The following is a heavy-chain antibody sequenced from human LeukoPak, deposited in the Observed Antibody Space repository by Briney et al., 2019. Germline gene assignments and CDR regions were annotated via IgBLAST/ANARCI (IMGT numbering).Heavy chain of an antibody. CDR3: ATSLSSGWGPVDDY. V-gene: IGHV3-48*04. Sequence: PGGSLRLSCAASGFTFSSFTMNWVRRAPGKGLEWVSYINPGSSNIYYADSVKGRFTISRDDAKNSLYLQMNSLRAEDTAVYYCATSLSSGWGPVDDYWGQGTLVTVSS. J-gene: IGHJ4*02. CDR2: INPGSSNI. CDR1: GFTFSSFT. D-gene: IGHD6-19*01.